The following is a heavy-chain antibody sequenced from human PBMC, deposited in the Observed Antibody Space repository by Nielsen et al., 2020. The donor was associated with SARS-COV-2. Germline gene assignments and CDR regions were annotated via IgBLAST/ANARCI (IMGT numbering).Heavy chain of an antibody. CDR2: IWYDGSNK. J-gene: IGHJ4*02. CDR3: AGDGGGGYDIREGLDY. Sequence: GESLKISCAASGFTFSSYGMHWVRQAPGKGLEWVAVIWYDGSNKYYADSVKGRFTISRDNSRNTLYLQMNSLRAEDTAIYYCAGDGGGGYDIREGLDYWGQGSVVIVSS. D-gene: IGHD3-22*01. V-gene: IGHV3-33*01. CDR1: GFTFSSYG.